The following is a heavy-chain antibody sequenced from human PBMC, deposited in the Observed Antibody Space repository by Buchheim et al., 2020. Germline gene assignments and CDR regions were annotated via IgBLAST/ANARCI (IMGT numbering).Heavy chain of an antibody. CDR3: ARARGYCSSSSCYDFDC. D-gene: IGHD2-2*01. Sequence: EVQLVQPGAEVKKPGESLKISCKPSGYSFTNYWIAWVRQMPGKGLEWMAMIYPGDSSTKYSPSFQGQVTISADKSISTAYLQWSSLKASDTAMYFCARARGYCSSSSCYDFDCWGRGT. J-gene: IGHJ4*02. CDR2: IYPGDSST. CDR1: GYSFTNYW. V-gene: IGHV5-51*01.